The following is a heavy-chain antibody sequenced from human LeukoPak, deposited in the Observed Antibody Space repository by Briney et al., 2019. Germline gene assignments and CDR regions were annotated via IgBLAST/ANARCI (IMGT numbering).Heavy chain of an antibody. CDR1: GGSISSYY. D-gene: IGHD6-19*01. Sequence: PSETLSLTCTVSGGSISSYYWSWIRQPPGKGLEWIGYIYYSGSTNYNPSLKSRVTISVDTSKNQFSLKLSSVAAADTAVYYCANGRSGWYFDYWGQRSLLTVSS. V-gene: IGHV4-59*01. CDR3: ANGRSGWYFDY. CDR2: IYYSGST. J-gene: IGHJ4*02.